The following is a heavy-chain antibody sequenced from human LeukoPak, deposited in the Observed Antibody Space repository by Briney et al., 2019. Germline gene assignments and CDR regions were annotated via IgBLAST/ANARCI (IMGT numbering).Heavy chain of an antibody. V-gene: IGHV1-8*01. CDR2: MNPNSGNT. D-gene: IGHD2-2*01. J-gene: IGHJ4*02. Sequence: ASVKVSCKASGYTFTSYDINWVRQATGQGLEWMGWMNPNSGNTGYAQKFQGRVTMTRNTSISTAYMELSSLRSEDTAVYYCARGLPYCSSTSCLFDYWGQGTLVTVSS. CDR3: ARGLPYCSSTSCLFDY. CDR1: GYTFTSYD.